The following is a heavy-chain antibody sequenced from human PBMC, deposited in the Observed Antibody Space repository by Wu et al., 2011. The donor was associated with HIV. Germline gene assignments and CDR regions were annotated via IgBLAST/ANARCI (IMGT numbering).Heavy chain of an antibody. CDR3: ARGTDSHYYYYYYMDV. V-gene: IGHV1-2*02. CDR1: GYTFTGYY. Sequence: QVQLVQSGAEVKKPGASVKVSCRASGYTFTGYYMHWVRQAPGQGLEWMGWINPNSGDTNYAQKFQGRVTMTRDTSISTAYMELSRLRSDDTAVYYCARGTDSHYYYYYYMDVWGKGTTVTVSS. J-gene: IGHJ6*03. CDR2: INPNSGDT. D-gene: IGHD3-22*01.